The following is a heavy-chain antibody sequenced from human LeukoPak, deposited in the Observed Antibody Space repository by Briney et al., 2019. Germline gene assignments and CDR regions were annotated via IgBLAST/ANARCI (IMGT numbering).Heavy chain of an antibody. CDR2: IWYDGSNK. J-gene: IGHJ6*02. Sequence: GGSLRLSCAAPGFTFSSYGMHWVRQAPGKGLEWVAVIWYDGSNKYYADSVKGRFAISRDNSKNTLYLQMNSLRAEDTAVYYCARVSSSYPNYYYGMDVWGQGTTVTVSS. D-gene: IGHD6-6*01. V-gene: IGHV3-33*01. CDR3: ARVSSSYPNYYYGMDV. CDR1: GFTFSSYG.